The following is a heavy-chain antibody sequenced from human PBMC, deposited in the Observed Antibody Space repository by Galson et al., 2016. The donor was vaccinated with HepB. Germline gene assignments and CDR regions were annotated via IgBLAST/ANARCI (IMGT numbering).Heavy chain of an antibody. CDR3: AKDRWELLRGFDY. J-gene: IGHJ4*02. CDR2: ISGSGEIT. Sequence: SLRLSCAGSAFTFSSYPMSWVRQAPGKGLEWGSAISGSGEITYYAASVKGRFTISRDNSKNTVYLQMNSLRAEDTAVYYCAKDRWELLRGFDYWGQGTLVTVSP. CDR1: AFTFSSYP. V-gene: IGHV3-23*01. D-gene: IGHD1-26*01.